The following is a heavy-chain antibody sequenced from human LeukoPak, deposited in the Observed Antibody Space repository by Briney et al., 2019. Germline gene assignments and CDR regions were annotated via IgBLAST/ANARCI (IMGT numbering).Heavy chain of an antibody. CDR1: GGSISSYY. CDR3: ARDGSICSGGSCYDYFDY. V-gene: IGHV4-4*07. Sequence: SETLSLTCTVSGGSISSYYRSWIRQPAGKGLEWIGRIYTSGSTNYNPSLKSRVTMSVDTSKNQFSLKLSSVTAADTAVYYCARDGSICSGGSCYDYFDYWGQGTLVTVSS. CDR2: IYTSGST. J-gene: IGHJ4*02. D-gene: IGHD2-15*01.